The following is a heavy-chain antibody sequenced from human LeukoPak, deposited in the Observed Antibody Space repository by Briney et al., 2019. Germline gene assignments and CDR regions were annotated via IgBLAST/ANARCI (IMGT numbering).Heavy chain of an antibody. CDR1: GGSISSSNYY. Sequence: SETLSLTCTVSGGSISSSNYYWGWIRQPPGKGLEWIGEINHSGSTNYNPSLKSRVTISVDTSKNHFSLKLSSVTAANTAVYYCAKVGLELQQGGFDYWGQGTLVTVSS. V-gene: IGHV4-39*07. J-gene: IGHJ4*02. CDR2: INHSGST. D-gene: IGHD1-26*01. CDR3: AKVGLELQQGGFDY.